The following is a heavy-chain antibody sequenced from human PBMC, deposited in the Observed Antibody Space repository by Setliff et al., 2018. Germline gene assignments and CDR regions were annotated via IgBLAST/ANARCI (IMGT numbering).Heavy chain of an antibody. J-gene: IGHJ4*02. CDR2: ISWNSGSI. CDR1: GFTFDGYA. CDR3: ARDPHFDS. V-gene: IGHV3-9*01. Sequence: GGSLRLSCAASGFTFDGYAMHWVRQAPGKGLEWVSGISWNSGSIGYADSVKGRFSISRDNAKNSLYLQMNSLRAEDTAVYYCARDPHFDSWGQGTLVTVSS.